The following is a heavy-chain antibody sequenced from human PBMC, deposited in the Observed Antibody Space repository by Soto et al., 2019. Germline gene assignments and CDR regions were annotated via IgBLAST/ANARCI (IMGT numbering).Heavy chain of an antibody. CDR2: IYYSGSIT. J-gene: IGHJ5*02. CDR1: GGSISSYY. V-gene: IGHV4-59*12. CDR3: VRDRHGGPGAYYGNYLAP. D-gene: IGHD3-3*01. Sequence: PSETLSLTCTVSGGSISSYYWSWIRQPPGKGLEWIGYIYYSGSITTYADSVKGRFTISRDNAKNTTFLQMNSLGNEDTAVYYCVRDRHGGPGAYYGNYLAPWGQGTLVTVSS.